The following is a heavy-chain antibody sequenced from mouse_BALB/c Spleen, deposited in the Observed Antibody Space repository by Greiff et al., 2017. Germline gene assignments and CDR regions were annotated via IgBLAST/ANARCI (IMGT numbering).Heavy chain of an antibody. CDR1: GYAFTNYL. Sequence: QVQLQQSGAELVRPGTSVKVSCKASGYAFTNYLIEWVKQRPGQGLEWIGVINPGSGGTNYNEKFKGKATLTADKSSSTAYMQLSSLTSDDSAVYFCARRAGSKGALYAIDYWGQGTSVTVSS. J-gene: IGHJ4*01. CDR2: INPGSGGT. V-gene: IGHV1-54*01. D-gene: IGHD3-1*01. CDR3: ARRAGSKGALYAIDY.